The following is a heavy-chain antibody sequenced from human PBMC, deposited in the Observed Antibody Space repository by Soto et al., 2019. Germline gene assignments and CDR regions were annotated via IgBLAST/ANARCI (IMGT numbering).Heavy chain of an antibody. J-gene: IGHJ4*02. V-gene: IGHV3-74*01. Sequence: VGSLRLSCAASGFTLSSYWMHWVRQAPGKGLVWVSRINSDGSSTSYADSVKGRFTISRDNAKNTLYLQMNSLRAEDTAVYYCARYCNGGSCYYSVVDYWGQGTLVTVSS. D-gene: IGHD2-15*01. CDR2: INSDGSST. CDR3: ARYCNGGSCYYSVVDY. CDR1: GFTLSSYW.